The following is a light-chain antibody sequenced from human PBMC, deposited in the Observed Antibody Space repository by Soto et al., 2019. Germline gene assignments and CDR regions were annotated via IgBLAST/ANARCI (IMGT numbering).Light chain of an antibody. CDR2: DSS. CDR3: QQYDISPWT. Sequence: EIVLTQSPATVSLSPGGIATAACMASQSLSSNFLAWYQQKPGQPHRLLIYDSSTRDTGFPDRFSGSGSGTDFTLTIIRLEPEDFAVYYCQQYDISPWTFGQGTKA. V-gene: IGKV3-20*01. CDR1: QSLSSNF. J-gene: IGKJ1*01.